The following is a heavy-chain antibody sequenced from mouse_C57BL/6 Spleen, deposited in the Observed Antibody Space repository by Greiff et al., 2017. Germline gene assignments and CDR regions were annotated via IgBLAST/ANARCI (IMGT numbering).Heavy chain of an antibody. D-gene: IGHD1-1*01. CDR1: GYSITSGYY. V-gene: IGHV3-6*01. J-gene: IGHJ4*01. CDR3: ARDHYGSSAMDY. Sequence: EVKLMESGPGLVKPSQSLSLTCSVTGYSITSGYYWNWIRQFPGNQLEWVGFIRYDGSNNYNPSLKNRISITRDTSTNQFFLTLNSVTTEDTATYYCARDHYGSSAMDYWGQGTSVTVSS. CDR2: IRYDGSN.